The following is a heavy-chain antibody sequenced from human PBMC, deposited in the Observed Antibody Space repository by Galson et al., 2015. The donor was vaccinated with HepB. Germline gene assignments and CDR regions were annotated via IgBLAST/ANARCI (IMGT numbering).Heavy chain of an antibody. J-gene: IGHJ4*02. CDR1: GFTFSDYA. CDR3: ARDYDFWSVHYRAKFDY. CDR2: VSSDGRKK. D-gene: IGHD3-3*01. V-gene: IGHV3-30*04. Sequence: SLRLSCAASGFTFSDYAMHWVRQAPGKGLEWVAVVSSDGRKKYSVDSVKGRFTVSRDNSKNTSFLQVTNLRTEDTGIYYCARDYDFWSVHYRAKFDYWGQGTLVTVSS.